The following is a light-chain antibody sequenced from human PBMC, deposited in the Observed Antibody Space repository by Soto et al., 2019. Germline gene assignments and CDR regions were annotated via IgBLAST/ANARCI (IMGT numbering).Light chain of an antibody. Sequence: DIQMTQSPSTLSASVGDRVTITCRASQSISSWLAWYQQKPGKAPKLLIYKASSLQSGVPSRFSGSGSGPEFSLTTTTLQPSDLAAYYCQQYNSYSTFGQGAKVEIK. CDR3: QQYNSYST. V-gene: IGKV1-5*03. CDR2: KAS. CDR1: QSISSW. J-gene: IGKJ1*01.